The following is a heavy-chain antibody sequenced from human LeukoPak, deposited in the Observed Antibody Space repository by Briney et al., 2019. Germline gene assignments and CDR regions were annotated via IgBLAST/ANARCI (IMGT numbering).Heavy chain of an antibody. CDR3: ARDNSVGDVAWWFDP. CDR1: GYRFTSHY. Sequence: GASVKVSCKASGYRFTSHYMHWVRQAPGQRLEWLGLINPSGSSTLYAQKFQGRVTMTRDMSTTTDYMELSSLRSEDTAVYYCARDNSVGDVAWWFDPWGQGTLVTVSS. D-gene: IGHD1-26*01. CDR2: INPSGSST. V-gene: IGHV1-46*01. J-gene: IGHJ5*02.